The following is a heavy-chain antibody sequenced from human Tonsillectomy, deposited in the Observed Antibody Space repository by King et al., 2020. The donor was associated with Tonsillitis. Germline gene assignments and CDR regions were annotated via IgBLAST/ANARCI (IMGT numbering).Heavy chain of an antibody. D-gene: IGHD1-14*01. J-gene: IGHJ4*01. CDR1: GFTFSSHW. Sequence: VQLVESGGGLVQPGGSLRVSCAASGFTFSSHWMTWVRQAPGKGLEWVANIRQDGSEKHYVDSAKGRFTISRDNAKNSLYLQMNSLRAEDTALYYCARHGQWEPVIDYWGQGTLVTVSS. CDR2: IRQDGSEK. CDR3: ARHGQWEPVIDY. V-gene: IGHV3-7*01.